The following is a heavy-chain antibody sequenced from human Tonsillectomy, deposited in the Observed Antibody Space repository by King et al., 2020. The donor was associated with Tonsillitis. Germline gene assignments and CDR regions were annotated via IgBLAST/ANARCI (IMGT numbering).Heavy chain of an antibody. V-gene: IGHV3-30*02. CDR3: AKEGNGNDCMDI. J-gene: IGHJ3*02. CDR2: IRYDGSNK. D-gene: IGHD1-1*01. Sequence: VQLVESGGGVVQPGGSLRLSCAASGFTFSSYGMHWVRQAPGKGLEWVAFIRYDGSNKYYADSVKGRFTISRDNSKNTLYLQMNSLRAEDTAVYYCAKEGNGNDCMDIWGQGKMVTVSS. CDR1: GFTFSSYG.